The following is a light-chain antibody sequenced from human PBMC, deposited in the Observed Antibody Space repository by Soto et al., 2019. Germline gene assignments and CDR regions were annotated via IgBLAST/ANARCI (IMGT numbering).Light chain of an antibody. CDR3: CSYAGDFSWV. CDR1: SSDVGSYNL. J-gene: IGLJ3*02. Sequence: QSVLTQPASVSGSPGQSITISCTGTSSDVGSYNLVSWYQHHPGKAPKLMIYEVSKRPSGVSDHFSGSKSGNTASLTISGLQAEDEADYYCCSYAGDFSWVFGGGTKVTVL. V-gene: IGLV2-23*02. CDR2: EVS.